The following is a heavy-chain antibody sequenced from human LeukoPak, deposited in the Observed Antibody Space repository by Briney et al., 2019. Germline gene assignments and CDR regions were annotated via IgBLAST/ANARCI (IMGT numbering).Heavy chain of an antibody. D-gene: IGHD2-8*01. J-gene: IGHJ6*03. V-gene: IGHV1-69*13. CDR3: ARSPPGLIYMDV. CDR1: GYTFTSYD. Sequence: SVKVSCKASGYTFTSYDINWVRQAPGQGLEWMGGFIPIFGTANYAQKFQGRVMITADESATTAYMEVSSLRSEDTAVYYCARSPPGLIYMDVWGKGATVSVSS. CDR2: FIPIFGTA.